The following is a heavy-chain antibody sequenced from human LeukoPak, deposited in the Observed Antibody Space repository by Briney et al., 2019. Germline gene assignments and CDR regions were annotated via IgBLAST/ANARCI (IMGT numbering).Heavy chain of an antibody. D-gene: IGHD3-10*01. J-gene: IGHJ4*02. CDR2: IWYDGSNK. CDR1: GFTFSSYG. V-gene: IGHV3-33*01. CDR3: AREAEELLWFGDLADS. Sequence: GGSLRLSCAASGFTFSSYGMHWVRQAPGKGLEWVAVIWYDGSNKYYADSVKGRFTISRDNSKSTLYLQMNSLRAEDTAVYYCAREAEELLWFGDLADSWGQGTLVTVSS.